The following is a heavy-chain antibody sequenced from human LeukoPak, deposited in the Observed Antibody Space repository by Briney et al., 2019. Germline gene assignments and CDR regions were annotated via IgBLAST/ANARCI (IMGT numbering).Heavy chain of an antibody. CDR1: GYTFTSYD. V-gene: IGHV1-18*01. J-gene: IGHJ4*02. Sequence: ASVKVSCKASGYTFTSYDINWVRQATGQGLEWMGWINPNSGGTNYAQKLQGRVTMTTDTSTSTAYMELRSLRSDDTAVYYCARDYSSGWYSVDYWGQGTLITVSS. CDR3: ARDYSSGWYSVDY. CDR2: INPNSGGT. D-gene: IGHD6-19*01.